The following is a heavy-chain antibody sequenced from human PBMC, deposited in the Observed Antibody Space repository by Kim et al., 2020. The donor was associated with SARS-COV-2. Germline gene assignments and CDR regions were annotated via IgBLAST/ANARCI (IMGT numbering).Heavy chain of an antibody. V-gene: IGHV3-11*01. CDR3: ARDKTGRIAARYYYYYGMDV. D-gene: IGHD6-6*01. Sequence: RFTISRDNAKNSLYLQMNSLRAEDTAVYYCARDKTGRIAARYYYYYGMDVWGQGTTVTVSS. J-gene: IGHJ6*02.